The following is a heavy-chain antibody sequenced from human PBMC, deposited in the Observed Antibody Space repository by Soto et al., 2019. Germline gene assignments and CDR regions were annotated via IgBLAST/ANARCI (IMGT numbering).Heavy chain of an antibody. CDR1: GASISSHY. V-gene: IGHV4-39*01. J-gene: IGHJ6*02. Sequence: PSETLSLACTVSGASISSHYWSWIRQPPGKGLEWIGSIYYSGYTYYNPSLKSRVTISVDTSKNQFPLKLSSVTAADTAVYYCARHNGPLYVGYYYDMDVWGQGTTVTVSS. CDR2: IYYSGYT. CDR3: ARHNGPLYVGYYYDMDV. D-gene: IGHD3-16*01.